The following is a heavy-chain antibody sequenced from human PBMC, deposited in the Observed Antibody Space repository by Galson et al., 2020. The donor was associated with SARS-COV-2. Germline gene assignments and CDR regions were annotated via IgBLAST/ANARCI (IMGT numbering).Heavy chain of an antibody. J-gene: IGHJ6*02. Sequence: ETSETLSLTCTVSGGSISRYYWSWIRQPPGKGLEWIGYLYYSGSTNYNPSLKSRVTISVDTSKNQFSLKLTSVTAADTAVYYCARHMVTMVRGVIKTYYYYGLDVWGQGTTVTVSS. CDR1: GGSISRYY. D-gene: IGHD3-10*01. V-gene: IGHV4-59*01. CDR3: ARHMVTMVRGVIKTYYYYGLDV. CDR2: LYYSGST.